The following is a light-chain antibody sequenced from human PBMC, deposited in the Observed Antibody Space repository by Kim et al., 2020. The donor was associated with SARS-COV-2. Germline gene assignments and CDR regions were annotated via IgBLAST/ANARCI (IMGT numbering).Light chain of an antibody. CDR2: GAS. Sequence: SPGKRATLSCRASQSVSTNIAWYQQKPGQAPRLLIYGASTRATGIPARFSGSGSGTEFTLTISSLQSEDFAVYYCQEYNNWPPLTFGGGTKVDIK. CDR3: QEYNNWPPLT. V-gene: IGKV3-15*01. J-gene: IGKJ4*01. CDR1: QSVSTN.